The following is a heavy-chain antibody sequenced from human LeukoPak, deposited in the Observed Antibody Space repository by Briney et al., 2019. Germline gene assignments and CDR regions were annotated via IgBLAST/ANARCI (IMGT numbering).Heavy chain of an antibody. CDR1: GGSISSGSYY. J-gene: IGHJ4*02. Sequence: PSETLSLTCTVSGGSISSGSYYWSWIRQPAGKGLEWIGRIYTSGSTNYNPSLKSRVTISVDTSKYQFSLKLSSVTAADTAVYYCARDRHSSSWYYFDYWGQGTLVTVSS. V-gene: IGHV4-61*02. CDR2: IYTSGST. CDR3: ARDRHSSSWYYFDY. D-gene: IGHD6-13*01.